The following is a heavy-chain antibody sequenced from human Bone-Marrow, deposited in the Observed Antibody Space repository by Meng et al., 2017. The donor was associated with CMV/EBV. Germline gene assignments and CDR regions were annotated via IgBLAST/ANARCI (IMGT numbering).Heavy chain of an antibody. CDR1: EFTFSDYW. Sequence: GESLKISCAASEFTFSDYWMTWVRQAPGKGLEWVANINRDGSRKYYLDSAEGRFTVSRDNDKNSLYLQLNSLGAEDTAVYYCARVAAAGRGMDVWGPGTTVTVSS. J-gene: IGHJ6*02. CDR2: INRDGSRK. D-gene: IGHD6-13*01. V-gene: IGHV3-7*04. CDR3: ARVAAAGRGMDV.